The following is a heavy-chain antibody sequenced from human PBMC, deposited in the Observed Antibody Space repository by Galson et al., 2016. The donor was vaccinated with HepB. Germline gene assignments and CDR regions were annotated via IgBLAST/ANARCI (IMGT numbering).Heavy chain of an antibody. Sequence: PALVKPTQTLTLTCTFSGFSLNTSGVGVGWIRQPPGKALEWLALLSWNGDERYRPSLKSRLTINKDTSKNQVVLTLTNMDPVDTATYYCAHRQRSRGCFDYWGQGTLVTVSS. V-gene: IGHV2-5*01. CDR1: GFSLNTSGVG. CDR2: LSWNGDE. CDR3: AHRQRSRGCFDY. D-gene: IGHD3-10*01. J-gene: IGHJ4*02.